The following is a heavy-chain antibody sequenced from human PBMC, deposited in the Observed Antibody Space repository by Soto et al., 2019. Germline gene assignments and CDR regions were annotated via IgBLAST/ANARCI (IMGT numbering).Heavy chain of an antibody. V-gene: IGHV1-8*01. CDR2: VNPQSGNT. CDR1: GFTFSNHD. Sequence: ASVKVSCKGSGFTFSNHDINWVRQAPGQGLEWMGWVNPQSGNTDYAQKFQGRVTITRDTSASTAYMELSSLRSEDTAVYYCARVIGGWYYFDYWGQGTLVTVSS. CDR3: ARVIGGWYYFDY. J-gene: IGHJ4*02. D-gene: IGHD6-19*01.